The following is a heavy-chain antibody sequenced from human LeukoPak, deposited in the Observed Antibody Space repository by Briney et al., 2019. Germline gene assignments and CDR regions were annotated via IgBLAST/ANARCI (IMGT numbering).Heavy chain of an antibody. V-gene: IGHV3-23*01. D-gene: IGHD3-22*01. J-gene: IGHJ4*02. CDR2: ISGSDGRT. Sequence: GGSLRLSCAASGFTFSGYAMSWVRQAPGTGLEWVSSISGSDGRTNYADSVKGRFTISRDNSKNTLYLQMNSLRAEDTAVYYCAKEDFYESSGYPPFDYWGQGTLVTVSS. CDR3: AKEDFYESSGYPPFDY. CDR1: GFTFSGYA.